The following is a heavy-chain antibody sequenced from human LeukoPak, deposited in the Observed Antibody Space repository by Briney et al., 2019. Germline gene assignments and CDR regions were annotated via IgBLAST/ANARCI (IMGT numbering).Heavy chain of an antibody. D-gene: IGHD2-2*01. CDR2: IKQDGSEK. CDR3: ARDHCSTTSCYVDDYYYYMDV. Sequence: GGSLRLSCAASGFTFSSYWMIGVRQAPGKGLEWVANIKQDGSEKYYVDSVKGRFTISRDNAKNSLYLQMNSLRAEDTAVYYCARDHCSTTSCYVDDYYYYMDVWGKGTTVTISS. V-gene: IGHV3-7*01. J-gene: IGHJ6*03. CDR1: GFTFSSYW.